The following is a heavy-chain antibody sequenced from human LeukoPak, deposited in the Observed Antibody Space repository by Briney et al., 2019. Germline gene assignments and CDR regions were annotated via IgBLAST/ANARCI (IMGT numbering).Heavy chain of an antibody. Sequence: GGSLRLSCAASGFTFDKYWMDWVRQAPGKGLEWVAQINQDGRVKHYVDSVKGRFTISRDNAKNLVSLQMSSLRAEDTAVYYCARGSDYSYGNIYEDDFEYWGQGTLVTVSS. CDR2: INQDGRVK. V-gene: IGHV3-7*01. CDR1: GFTFDKYW. CDR3: ARGSDYSYGNIYEDDFEY. D-gene: IGHD2/OR15-2a*01. J-gene: IGHJ4*02.